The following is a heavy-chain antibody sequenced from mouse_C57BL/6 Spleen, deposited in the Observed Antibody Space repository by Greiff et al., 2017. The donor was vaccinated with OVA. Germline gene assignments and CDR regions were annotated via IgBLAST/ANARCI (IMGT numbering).Heavy chain of an antibody. CDR3: ARDSYYYAMDY. V-gene: IGHV5-17*01. CDR2: ISSGSSPI. Sequence: EVKLMESGGGLVKPGGSLKLSCAASGFTFSDYGMHWVRQAPEKGLEWVAYISSGSSPIYYADTVKGRYTISRDNAKNTLFLQMTSLSSEDTAMYYCARDSYYYAMDYWGQGTSVTVSS. CDR1: GFTFSDYG. J-gene: IGHJ4*01.